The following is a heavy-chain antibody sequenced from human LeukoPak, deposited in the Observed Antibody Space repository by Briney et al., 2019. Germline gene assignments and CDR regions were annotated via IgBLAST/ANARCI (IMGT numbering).Heavy chain of an antibody. D-gene: IGHD3-16*01. CDR3: GRAFPPLRTSSAGDL. Sequence: PGGSLRLSCSASGFTFSDYDMNWVRQAPGKGLEWVSSISGLSTHIYYGDSVKGRFSISRDNAKNSVYLQVNSLGVEDTAIYYCGRAFPPLRTSSAGDLWGQGILVTVSS. V-gene: IGHV3-69-1*02. CDR2: ISGLSTHI. J-gene: IGHJ4*02. CDR1: GFTFSDYD.